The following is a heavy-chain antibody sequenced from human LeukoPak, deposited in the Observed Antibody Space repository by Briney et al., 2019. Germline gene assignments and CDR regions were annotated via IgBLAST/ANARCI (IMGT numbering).Heavy chain of an antibody. CDR2: INWDGRST. CDR1: GFTFDDYG. CDR3: ARGGITIFGGIIYQDY. Sequence: GGSLRLSCAASGFTFDDYGMSWVRQAPGRGLEWVSGINWDGRSTAYADSVKGRFTISRDNAKNSLYLQMNSLRAEDTAFYYCARGGITIFGGIIYQDYWGQGTLVTVSS. D-gene: IGHD3-3*01. V-gene: IGHV3-20*04. J-gene: IGHJ4*02.